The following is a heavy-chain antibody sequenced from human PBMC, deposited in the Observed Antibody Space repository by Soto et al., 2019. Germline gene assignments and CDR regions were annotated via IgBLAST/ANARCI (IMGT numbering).Heavy chain of an antibody. CDR2: IYYSGST. CDR3: ARTSGSSSPPDYYYGMDV. J-gene: IGHJ6*02. V-gene: IGHV4-31*03. CDR1: GGSISSGGYY. D-gene: IGHD6-6*01. Sequence: QVQLQESGPGLVKPSQTLSLTCTVSGGSISSGGYYWSWIRQHPGKGLEWIGYIYYSGSTYYNPXXKSRVTSSVDXXKXQXXLKLSSVTAADTAVYYCARTSGSSSPPDYYYGMDVWGQGTTVTVSS.